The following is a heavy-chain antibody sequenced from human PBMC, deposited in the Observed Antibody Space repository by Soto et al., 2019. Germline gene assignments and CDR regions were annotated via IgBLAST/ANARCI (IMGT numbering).Heavy chain of an antibody. CDR3: ARDIGSYAYGEGY. V-gene: IGHV4-4*07. CDR2: VYSSGTT. CDR1: GGSINSYW. Sequence: XETLSLTCSVSGGSINSYWWSWIRQPAGKGLEWIGRVYSSGTTDYNPSLNSRATMSVETSKNQFSLKLSSVTAADTAVYYCARDIGSYAYGEGYWGQGIQVTVSS. D-gene: IGHD3-10*01. J-gene: IGHJ4*02.